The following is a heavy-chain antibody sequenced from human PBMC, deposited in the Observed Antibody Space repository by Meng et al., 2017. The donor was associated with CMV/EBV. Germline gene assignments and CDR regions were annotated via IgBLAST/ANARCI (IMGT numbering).Heavy chain of an antibody. CDR3: ARGVGAELDAEYFQH. J-gene: IGHJ1*01. CDR1: GYTVNSYG. CDR2: ISAYNGNT. V-gene: IGHV1-18*01. Sequence: QVWPVPIGAEVKKPGGSVKASCKASGYTVNSYGISGVRQAPGQGLEWMGWISAYNGNTNYAQKLQGRVTMTTDTSTSTAYMELRSLRSDDTAVYYCARGVGAELDAEYFQHWGQGTLVTVSS. D-gene: IGHD1-26*01.